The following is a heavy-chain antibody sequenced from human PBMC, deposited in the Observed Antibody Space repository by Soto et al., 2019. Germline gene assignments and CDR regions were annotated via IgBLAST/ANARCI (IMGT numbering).Heavy chain of an antibody. Sequence: VQLVESGGTSVQPGGSLGLSCGGFGFTFSSYWMGWFRQAPGKGLEWVANIKQDGSVIYYMDSVKGRFTISRDNAKNSVYLQMNSLRVDDTAVYYCARIGYSSSSFDYWGQGTLLTVSP. CDR2: IKQDGSVI. CDR3: ARIGYSSSSFDY. D-gene: IGHD6-6*01. CDR1: GFTFSSYW. J-gene: IGHJ4*02. V-gene: IGHV3-7*01.